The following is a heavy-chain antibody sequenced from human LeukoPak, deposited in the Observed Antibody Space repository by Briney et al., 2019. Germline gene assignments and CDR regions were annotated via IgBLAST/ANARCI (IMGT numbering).Heavy chain of an antibody. CDR2: IYYSGST. D-gene: IGHD1-26*01. J-gene: IGHJ4*02. CDR3: ARDRKGNLGATWIFDY. V-gene: IGHV4-39*07. Sequence: PSETLSLTCTVSGGSISSSSYYWGWIRQPPGKGLEWIGSIYYSGSTYYNPSLKSRVTISVDTSKNQFSLKLSSVTAADTAVYYCARDRKGNLGATWIFDYWGQGTLVTVSS. CDR1: GGSISSSSYY.